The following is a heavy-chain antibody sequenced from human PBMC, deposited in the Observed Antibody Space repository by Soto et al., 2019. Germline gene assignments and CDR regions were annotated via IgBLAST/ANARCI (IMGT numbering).Heavy chain of an antibody. D-gene: IGHD5-18*01. CDR1: GYTFTSYG. CDR2: ISAYNGNT. J-gene: IGHJ6*02. CDR3: AREVFWLPPPYYYYYGMDV. V-gene: IGHV1-18*01. Sequence: QVQLVQSGAEVKKPGASVKVSCKASGYTFTSYGISWVRQAPGQGLEWMGWISAYNGNTNYAQKLQGRVTMTTDTSTSTAYMELRSLRSDDTAVYYCAREVFWLPPPYYYYYGMDVWGQGTTVTVSS.